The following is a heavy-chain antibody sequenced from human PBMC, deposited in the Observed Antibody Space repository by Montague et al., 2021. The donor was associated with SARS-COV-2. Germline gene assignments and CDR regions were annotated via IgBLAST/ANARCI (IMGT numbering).Heavy chain of an antibody. D-gene: IGHD3-22*01. J-gene: IGHJ4*02. CDR3: ASRYDSSGYYVF. CDR1: GGSISSYY. CDR2: IYYTGST. V-gene: IGHV4-59*08. Sequence: SETLSLTCTVSGGSISSYYWSWSRQPPGKGLVWIGYIYYTGSTNYNPSLRSRVTISLDTSKKQFSLKLNSVTAADAAVYYCASRYDSSGYYVFWGQGTLVTVSS.